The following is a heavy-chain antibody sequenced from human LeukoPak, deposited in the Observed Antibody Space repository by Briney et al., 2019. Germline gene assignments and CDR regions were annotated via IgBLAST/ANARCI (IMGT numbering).Heavy chain of an antibody. Sequence: SETLSLTCAVYGGSFSGYYWSWIRQPPGKGLEWIGEINHSGSTNYNPSLKSRVTISVDTSKNQFSLKLSSVTAADTAVYYCAIPSGGSGYDYYYYYMDVWGKGTTVTISS. CDR2: INHSGST. CDR3: AIPSGGSGYDYYYYYMDV. CDR1: GGSFSGYY. J-gene: IGHJ6*03. V-gene: IGHV4-34*01. D-gene: IGHD3-10*01.